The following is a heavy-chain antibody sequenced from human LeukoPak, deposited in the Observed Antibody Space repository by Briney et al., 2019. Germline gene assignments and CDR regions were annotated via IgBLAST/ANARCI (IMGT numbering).Heavy chain of an antibody. CDR2: INQGGSDK. Sequence: PGGSLRLYCAASGFTFSGHWMSWVRQAPGKGLEWVANINQGGSDKYYVDSVKGRVTISRDNANNLLYLQMNSLRGEDTAVYYCTRDRSRAEDDWGQGTLVTVSS. D-gene: IGHD1-14*01. CDR1: GFTFSGHW. CDR3: TRDRSRAEDD. J-gene: IGHJ4*02. V-gene: IGHV3-7*01.